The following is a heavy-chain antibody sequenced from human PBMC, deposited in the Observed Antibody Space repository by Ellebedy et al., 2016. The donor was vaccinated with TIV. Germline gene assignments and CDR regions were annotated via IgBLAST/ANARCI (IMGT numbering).Heavy chain of an antibody. CDR3: ARASAGLDY. CDR2: IGSAGDT. Sequence: PGGSLRLSCAASGFTFSSHDMDWVRQGTGKGLEWVSAIGSAGDTSYSGSVKGRFTITRENGKNSVYIQMNSLKAEDTAVYYCARASAGLDYWGQGTLVTVSS. J-gene: IGHJ4*02. CDR1: GFTFSSHD. V-gene: IGHV3-13*01.